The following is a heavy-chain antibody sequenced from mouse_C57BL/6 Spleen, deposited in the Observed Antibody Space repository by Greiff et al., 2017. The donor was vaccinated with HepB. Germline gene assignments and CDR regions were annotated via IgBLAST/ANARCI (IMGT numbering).Heavy chain of an antibody. D-gene: IGHD4-1*01. CDR2: IRSKSNNYAT. CDR3: VRHGSNWDDWFAY. J-gene: IGHJ3*01. CDR1: GFSFNTYA. Sequence: EVMLVESGGGLVQPKGSLKLSCAASGFSFNTYAMNWVRQAPGKGLEWVARIRSKSNNYATYYADSVKDRFTIPRDDSESMLYLQMNNLKTEDTAMYYCVRHGSNWDDWFAYWGQGTLVTVSA. V-gene: IGHV10-1*01.